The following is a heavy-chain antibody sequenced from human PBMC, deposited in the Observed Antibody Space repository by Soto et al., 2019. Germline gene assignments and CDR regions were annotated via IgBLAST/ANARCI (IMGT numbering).Heavy chain of an antibody. V-gene: IGHV4-59*08. D-gene: IGHD4-4*01. J-gene: IGHJ6*03. CDR2: IYYSGST. CDR1: GGSISIYY. Sequence: PSGTLSLTCTVSGGSISIYYWSWIWQPQGKGLEWIGYIYYSGSTNYNPSLKSRVTISVDTSKNQFSLKLSSVTAADTAVYYCARRRVTTVPGYYYYYYYMDVWGKGTTVTVSS. CDR3: ARRRVTTVPGYYYYYYYMDV.